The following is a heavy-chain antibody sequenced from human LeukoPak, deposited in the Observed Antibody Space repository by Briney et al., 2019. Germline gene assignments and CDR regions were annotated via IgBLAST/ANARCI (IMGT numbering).Heavy chain of an antibody. D-gene: IGHD3-9*01. CDR3: AKDINDILTGYYYY. CDR1: GFTFSSYA. Sequence: GGSLRLSCAASGFTFSSYAMSWVRQAPRKGRQWVSSISGSGGSPYYADSVKGRFTISRDNSKNTLYLQINSLRAEDTAVYYCAKDINDILTGYYYYWGQGTLVTVSS. V-gene: IGHV3-23*01. J-gene: IGHJ4*02. CDR2: ISGSGGSP.